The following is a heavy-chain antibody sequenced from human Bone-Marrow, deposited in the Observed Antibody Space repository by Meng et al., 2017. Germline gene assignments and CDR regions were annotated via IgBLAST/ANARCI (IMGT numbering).Heavy chain of an antibody. CDR2: IYYSGSS. V-gene: IGHV4-59*01. J-gene: IGHJ3*02. CDR1: GDSISSYY. Sequence: SETLSLTCTVSGDSISSYYWSWIRQPPGKGLEWIGYIYYSGSSNYNPSLKSRVTISVDTSKNQFSLKLSSVTAADTAVYYCARGRDGNNLAAFDIWGQGTMVTV. D-gene: IGHD5-24*01. CDR3: ARGRDGNNLAAFDI.